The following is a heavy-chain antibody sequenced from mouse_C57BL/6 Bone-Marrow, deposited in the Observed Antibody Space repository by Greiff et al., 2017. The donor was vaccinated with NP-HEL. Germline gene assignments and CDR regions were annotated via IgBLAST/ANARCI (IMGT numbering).Heavy chain of an antibody. CDR3: ARDRNYYGKDWYFDV. Sequence: EVKLVESGGGLVKPGGSLKLSCAASGFTFSSYAMSWVRQTPEKRLEWVATISDGGSYTYYPDNVKGRFTISRDNAKNNLYLQMSHLKSEDTAMYYCARDRNYYGKDWYFDVWGTGTTVTVSS. CDR2: ISDGGSYT. D-gene: IGHD1-1*01. CDR1: GFTFSSYA. V-gene: IGHV5-4*01. J-gene: IGHJ1*03.